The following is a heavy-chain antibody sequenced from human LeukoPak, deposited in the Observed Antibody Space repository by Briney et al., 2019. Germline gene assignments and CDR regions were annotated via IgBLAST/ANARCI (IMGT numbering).Heavy chain of an antibody. V-gene: IGHV4-59*01. CDR2: IYYSGST. CDR1: GGSISSYY. Sequence: PSETLSLTCTVSGGSISSYYWSWIRQPPGKGLVWIGYIYYSGSTNYNPSLKSRVTISVDTSKNQFSLKLSSVTAADTAVYYCARDLGFWSGYYGDSWFDPWGQGTLVTVSS. CDR3: ARDLGFWSGYYGDSWFDP. D-gene: IGHD3-3*01. J-gene: IGHJ5*02.